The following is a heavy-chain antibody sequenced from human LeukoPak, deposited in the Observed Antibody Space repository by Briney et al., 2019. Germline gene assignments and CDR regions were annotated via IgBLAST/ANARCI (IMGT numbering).Heavy chain of an antibody. CDR2: INPSGGST. CDR3: ARGPSRGVLMVYAPKYYFDY. Sequence: ASVKVSCKASGYTFTSYYMHWVRQAPGQGLEWMGIINPSGGSTSYAQKFQGRVTMTRDMSTSTVYMELSSLRSEDTAVYYCARGPSRGVLMVYAPKYYFDYWGQGTLVTVSS. J-gene: IGHJ4*02. D-gene: IGHD2-8*01. V-gene: IGHV1-46*01. CDR1: GYTFTSYY.